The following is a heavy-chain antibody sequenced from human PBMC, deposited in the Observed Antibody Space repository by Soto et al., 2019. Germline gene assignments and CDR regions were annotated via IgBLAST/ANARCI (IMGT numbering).Heavy chain of an antibody. CDR1: GYSFTSYW. CDR3: ARQNHGGDSTYLDY. V-gene: IGHV5-10-1*01. CDR2: IDPSDSYT. Sequence: PGESLKISCKGSGYSFTSYWISWVRQMPGKGLEWMGRIDPSDSYTNYSPSFQGHVTISADKSISTAYLQWSSLKASDTAMYFCARQNHGGDSTYLDYWGQGALVTVSS. D-gene: IGHD2-21*02. J-gene: IGHJ4*02.